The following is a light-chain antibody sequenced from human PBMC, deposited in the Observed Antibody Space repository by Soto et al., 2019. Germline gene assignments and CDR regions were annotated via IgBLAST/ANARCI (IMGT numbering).Light chain of an antibody. Sequence: EIVMTQSPATLSVSPWERVILSCRASQSVDISLAWYQQKPGQAPRLLIYDASNRATGIPARFSGSGSGTDFTLTISSLEPEDFAVYYCQQRSNWHKWTFGQGTKVDI. J-gene: IGKJ1*01. CDR1: QSVDIS. CDR3: QQRSNWHKWT. V-gene: IGKV3D-11*02. CDR2: DAS.